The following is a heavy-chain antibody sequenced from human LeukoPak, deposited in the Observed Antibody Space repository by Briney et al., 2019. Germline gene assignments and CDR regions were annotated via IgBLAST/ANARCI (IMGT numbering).Heavy chain of an antibody. Sequence: PSETLSLTCTVSGGSISSYYWSWIRQPPGKGLEWIGFIYYSGSTNYNSSLKSRVTISVDTSKNQFSLKLSSVTAADTAVYFCAGQGGSSRYSHWFDPWGQGTLVTVSS. CDR2: IYYSGST. CDR3: AGQGGSSRYSHWFDP. D-gene: IGHD6-13*01. CDR1: GGSISSYY. J-gene: IGHJ5*02. V-gene: IGHV4-59*08.